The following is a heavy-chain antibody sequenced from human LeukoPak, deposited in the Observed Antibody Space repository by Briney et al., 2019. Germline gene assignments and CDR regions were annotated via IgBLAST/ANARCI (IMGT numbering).Heavy chain of an antibody. D-gene: IGHD2-15*01. CDR2: ISGSGGST. CDR1: GFTFSSYA. Sequence: GGSLRLSCAASGFTFSSYAMSWVRQAPGKGLEWVSAISGSGGSTYYADSVKGRFTISRDNSKNTLYLQMNSLRAEDTAVYYCAKAYAGVVVPYYFDYWGQGTVGTVSS. V-gene: IGHV3-23*01. J-gene: IGHJ4*02. CDR3: AKAYAGVVVPYYFDY.